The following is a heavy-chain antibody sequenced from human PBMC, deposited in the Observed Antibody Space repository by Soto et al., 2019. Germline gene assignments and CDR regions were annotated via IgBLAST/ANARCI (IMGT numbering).Heavy chain of an antibody. D-gene: IGHD6-19*01. Sequence: GGSLRLSCAASGFTFSDHYMSWIRQAPGKGLEWISFTSSSGTGIYYADSVKGRFTISRDNAKKSLYLQMHSLRDEDTALYYCAREGDSSGWSFDYWGQGTLVTVSS. CDR1: GFTFSDHY. J-gene: IGHJ4*02. CDR2: TSSSGTGI. V-gene: IGHV3-11*01. CDR3: AREGDSSGWSFDY.